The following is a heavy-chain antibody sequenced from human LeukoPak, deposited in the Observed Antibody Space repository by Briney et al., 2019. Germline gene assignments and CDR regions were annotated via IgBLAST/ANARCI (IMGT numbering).Heavy chain of an antibody. CDR1: GGSISSGSYC. CDR3: ARDGGTMIVVTAFDI. Sequence: SETLSLTCTVSGGSISSGSYCWSWIRQPAGKGLEWIGHIHTSGNTNYNPSLKSRVTISVDTSKNQFSLKLSSVTAADTAVYYCARDGGTMIVVTAFDIWGQGTMVTVSS. CDR2: IHTSGNT. J-gene: IGHJ3*02. V-gene: IGHV4-61*09. D-gene: IGHD3-22*01.